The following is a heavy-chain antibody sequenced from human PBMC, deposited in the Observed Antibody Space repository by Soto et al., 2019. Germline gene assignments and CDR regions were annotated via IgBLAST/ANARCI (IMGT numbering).Heavy chain of an antibody. D-gene: IGHD6-19*01. CDR2: ISGSGGST. Sequence: EVQLLESGGGLVQPGGSLRLSCAASGFTFSSYAMSWVRQAPGKGLEWVSAISGSGGSTYYADAVKGRFTISRDNSKNTLYLQMNSLRAEDTAVYYCAKGGRIAVAGTALDYWGQGTLVTVSS. CDR3: AKGGRIAVAGTALDY. V-gene: IGHV3-23*01. J-gene: IGHJ4*02. CDR1: GFTFSSYA.